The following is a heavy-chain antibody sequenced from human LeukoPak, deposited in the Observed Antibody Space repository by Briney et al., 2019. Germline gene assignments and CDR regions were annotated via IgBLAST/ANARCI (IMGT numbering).Heavy chain of an antibody. CDR2: ISSSSSTI. D-gene: IGHD3-10*01. J-gene: IGHJ4*02. CDR3: ARAGGSYGSGSYYTPTPDY. V-gene: IGHV3-48*04. Sequence: GGSLRLSCAASGFSFSTSAMNWVRQAPGKGLEWVSYISSSSSTIYYADSVKGRFTISRDNAKNSLYLQMNSLRAEDTAVYYCARAGGSYGSGSYYTPTPDYWGQGTLVTVSS. CDR1: GFSFSTSA.